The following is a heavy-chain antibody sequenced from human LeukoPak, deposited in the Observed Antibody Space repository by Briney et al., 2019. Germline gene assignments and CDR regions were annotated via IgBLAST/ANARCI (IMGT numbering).Heavy chain of an antibody. CDR3: AREPGFDSSGYLNWFDP. CDR2: ISYSGST. V-gene: IGHV4-59*01. D-gene: IGHD3-22*01. J-gene: IGHJ5*02. Sequence: SETLSLTCTVSGGSISSYYWSWIRQPPGKGLEWIACISYSGSTKYNPSLKSRVTISVDTSKNRLSLKLSSVTAADTAVYYCAREPGFDSSGYLNWFDPWGQGTLVTVSS. CDR1: GGSISSYY.